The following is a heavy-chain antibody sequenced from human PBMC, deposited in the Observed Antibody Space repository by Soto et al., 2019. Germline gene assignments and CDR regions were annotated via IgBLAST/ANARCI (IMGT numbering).Heavy chain of an antibody. CDR2: IGTTGGDT. V-gene: IGHV3-23*01. CDR1: GFSFSPYP. D-gene: IGHD6-25*01. Sequence: EVQLLESGGSLVLPGGSLRLSCAASGFSFSPYPMSWVRQAPVKGLEWVSTIGTTGGDTYYPDFVKGRFTISRDDSKNTGYLQMSSLRYEDSAIYYCAKSRVASGRGYFDLWGRGTLVTVSS. J-gene: IGHJ2*01. CDR3: AKSRVASGRGYFDL.